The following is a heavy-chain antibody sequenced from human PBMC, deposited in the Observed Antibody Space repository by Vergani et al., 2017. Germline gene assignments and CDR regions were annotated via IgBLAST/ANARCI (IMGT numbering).Heavy chain of an antibody. Sequence: QVQLVPSGAEVKKPGASVKVSCKASGYTFTSYYMHWVRQAPGQGLEWMGIINPSGGSTSYAQKFQGRVTMTSDTSTSTVYMELSSLRSEDTAVYDCARHRVAVAGRYWFDPWGQGTLVTVSS. D-gene: IGHD6-19*01. J-gene: IGHJ5*02. CDR3: ARHRVAVAGRYWFDP. V-gene: IGHV1-46*01. CDR1: GYTFTSYY. CDR2: INPSGGST.